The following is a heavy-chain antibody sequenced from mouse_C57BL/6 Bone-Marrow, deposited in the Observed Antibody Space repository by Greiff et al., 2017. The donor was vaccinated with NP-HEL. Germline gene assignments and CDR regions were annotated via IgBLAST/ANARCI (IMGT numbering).Heavy chain of an antibody. CDR2: INPYNGGT. J-gene: IGHJ3*01. V-gene: IGHV1-19*01. CDR3: AREVGIYDGAY. CDR1: GYTFTDYY. D-gene: IGHD2-12*01. Sequence: VQLQQSGPVLVKPGASVKMSCKASGYTFTDYYMNWVKQSHGKSLEWIGVINPYNGGTSYNQQFKGKATLTVDKSSSTAYMELNNRTSEDSAVCYCAREVGIYDGAYWGQGTLVTVSA.